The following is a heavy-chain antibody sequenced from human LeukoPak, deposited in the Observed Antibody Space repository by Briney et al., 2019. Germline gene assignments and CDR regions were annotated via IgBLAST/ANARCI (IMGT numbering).Heavy chain of an antibody. CDR3: ARGGPRGNGFDY. D-gene: IGHD6-25*01. CDR2: YNPNSGDT. CDR1: GYIFTSQF. J-gene: IGHJ4*02. V-gene: IGHV1-2*02. Sequence: ASVKVSCKASGYIFTSQFIHWVRQASGQGLEWMAMYNPNSGDTTFSQRFQDRVTMTRDTSVNTAFMELSRLTSDDTAVYYCARGGPRGNGFDYWGQGTLVSVSS.